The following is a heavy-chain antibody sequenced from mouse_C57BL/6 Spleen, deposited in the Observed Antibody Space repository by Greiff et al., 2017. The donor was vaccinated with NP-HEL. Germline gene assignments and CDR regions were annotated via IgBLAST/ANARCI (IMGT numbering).Heavy chain of an antibody. Sequence: EVQVVESGGGLVKPGGSLKLSCSASGFTFSDYGMHWVRQAPEKGLEWVAYISSGSSTIYYADTVNGRFTISRDNAKNTLFLQMTSLRSEDTAMYYCARGKGYAMDYWGQGTSVTVSS. CDR3: ARGKGYAMDY. J-gene: IGHJ4*01. CDR2: ISSGSSTI. V-gene: IGHV5-17*01. D-gene: IGHD2-1*01. CDR1: GFTFSDYG.